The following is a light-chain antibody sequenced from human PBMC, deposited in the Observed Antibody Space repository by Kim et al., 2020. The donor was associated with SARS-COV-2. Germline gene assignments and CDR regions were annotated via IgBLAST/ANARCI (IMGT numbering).Light chain of an antibody. J-gene: IGKJ1*01. CDR3: QQYSSSPAT. CDR1: QSVSSNY. Sequence: SAGERATHSNRTSQSVSSNYLPWYQQTPHQAPRLLIYGASSRATGIPDMFSGSGSGTDFTLTITRLEPEDFAVYYCQQYSSSPATFGQRTKVDIK. V-gene: IGKV3-20*01. CDR2: GAS.